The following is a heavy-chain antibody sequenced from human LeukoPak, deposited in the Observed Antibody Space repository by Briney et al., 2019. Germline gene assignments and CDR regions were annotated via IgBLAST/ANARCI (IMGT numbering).Heavy chain of an antibody. D-gene: IGHD3-22*01. CDR2: IKQDGGEK. J-gene: IGHJ4*02. V-gene: IGHV3-7*01. CDR1: GFTFSRYW. Sequence: GGSLRLSCAASGFTFSRYWMSWVRQAPGKGLEWVANIKQDGGEKYYVDSVKGRFTISRDNAKNSVYLQMNSLRAEDTAVYYCARTVDDSSGYYALDYWGQGTLVTVSS. CDR3: ARTVDDSSGYYALDY.